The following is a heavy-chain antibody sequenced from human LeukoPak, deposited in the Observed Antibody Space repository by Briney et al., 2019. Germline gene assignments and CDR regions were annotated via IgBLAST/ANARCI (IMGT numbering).Heavy chain of an antibody. J-gene: IGHJ6*04. V-gene: IGHV3-23*01. CDR2: ISGSGGST. CDR3: AKPLLWFGELPPMGWDV. Sequence: GGSLRLSCAASGFSFSSYGMTWVRQAPGKGLGWVSAISGSGGSTYYADSVKGRFTISRDKSKNTLYLQMNSLRAEDTAVYYCAKPLLWFGELPPMGWDVWGKGTTVTISS. D-gene: IGHD3-10*01. CDR1: GFSFSSYG.